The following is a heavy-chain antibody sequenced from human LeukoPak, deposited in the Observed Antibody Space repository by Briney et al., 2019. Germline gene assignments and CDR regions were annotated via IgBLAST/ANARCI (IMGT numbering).Heavy chain of an antibody. Sequence: SETLSLTCTVSGGSISNYYWTYLRQPAGKGLEWIGRIYGTGSTNYNPSLKSRVTMSIDTSKNQVSLKLNSVTAADTAVYYCARVSGAQNIAAAYYYYYYGMDVWGQGTTVTVSS. D-gene: IGHD6-13*01. CDR2: IYGTGST. CDR1: GGSISNYY. CDR3: ARVSGAQNIAAAYYYYYYGMDV. V-gene: IGHV4-4*07. J-gene: IGHJ6*02.